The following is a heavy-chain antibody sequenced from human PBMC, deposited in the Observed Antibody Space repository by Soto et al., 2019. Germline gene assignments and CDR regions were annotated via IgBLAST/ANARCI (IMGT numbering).Heavy chain of an antibody. CDR2: ISAYNGNT. CDR1: GYTFTSYG. Sequence: QVQLVQSGAEVKKPGASVKVSCKASGYTFTSYGISWVRQAPGQGLEWMGWISAYNGNTNYAQKLQGRVTMTTDTFTSTAYMELRSLRSDDTAVYYCARALNYYDSSGPFDYWGQGTLVTVSS. CDR3: ARALNYYDSSGPFDY. D-gene: IGHD3-22*01. V-gene: IGHV1-18*01. J-gene: IGHJ4*02.